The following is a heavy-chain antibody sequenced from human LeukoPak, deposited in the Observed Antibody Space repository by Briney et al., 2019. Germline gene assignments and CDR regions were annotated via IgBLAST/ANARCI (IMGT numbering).Heavy chain of an antibody. D-gene: IGHD6-13*01. V-gene: IGHV4-39*01. Sequence: SETLSLTCTVSGGSISSGYHYWGWIRQPPRKGLEWIGSIYESGRTHYNPSLRSRITISVDTSKNQLSLELSSVTAADTAVYYCARGDSSSWSLFDYWGQGTLVTVSS. CDR2: IYESGRT. J-gene: IGHJ4*02. CDR1: GGSISSGYHY. CDR3: ARGDSSSWSLFDY.